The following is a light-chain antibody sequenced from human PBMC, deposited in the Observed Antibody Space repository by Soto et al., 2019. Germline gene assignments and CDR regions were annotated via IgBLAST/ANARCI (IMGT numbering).Light chain of an antibody. CDR2: EVN. CDR1: SSDVGGYNY. Sequence: QSVLTQPASVSGSPGQSITISCTGTSSDVGGYNYVSWYQQHPGKAPKVMIYEVNNRPSGVSHRFSGSKSGNTASLTISGLQAEDEADYYCSSYTNSSTHVFGTGTKVTVL. J-gene: IGLJ1*01. CDR3: SSYTNSSTHV. V-gene: IGLV2-14*01.